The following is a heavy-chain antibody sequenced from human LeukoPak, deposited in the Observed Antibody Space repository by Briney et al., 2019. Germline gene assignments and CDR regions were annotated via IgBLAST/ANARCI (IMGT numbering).Heavy chain of an antibody. D-gene: IGHD3-22*01. CDR1: GFTFSGSA. CDR3: TRPSFDSSVSGVVY. V-gene: IGHV3-73*01. Sequence: GMSLRRSCATSGFTFSGSAIHWVRQASGKGLEWVGRIRSRANNYATTDVASVRGRFTISRDDSKNTAYLQMNSLKTEDTAVYYCTRPSFDSSVSGVVYWGQGTLVTVSS. CDR2: IRSRANNYAT. J-gene: IGHJ4*02.